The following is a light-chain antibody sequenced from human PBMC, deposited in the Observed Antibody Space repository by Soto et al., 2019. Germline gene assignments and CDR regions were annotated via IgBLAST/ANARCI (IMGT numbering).Light chain of an antibody. CDR3: MQATQFPWT. CDR2: KIS. V-gene: IGKV2-24*01. Sequence: IVMTQTPLSSPVTLGQPASISCRSSQSLVYSDGNTYLSWLQQRPGQPPRLLIYKISNRLSGVPDRFSGSGAGTDCTLKIRRVEAEDVGLYYCMQATQFPWTFGQGTRVEV. J-gene: IGKJ1*01. CDR1: QSLVYSDGNTY.